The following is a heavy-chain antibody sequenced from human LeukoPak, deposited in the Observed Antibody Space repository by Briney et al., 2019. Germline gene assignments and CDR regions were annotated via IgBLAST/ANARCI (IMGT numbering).Heavy chain of an antibody. CDR1: GFTFSSYA. D-gene: IGHD6-13*01. Sequence: PGGSLRLSCAASGFTFSSYAMHWVRQAPGKGLEWVAVISYDGSNKYYADSVKGRFTISRDNSKNTLYLQMNSLRAEDTAVYYCARGSSSWHQYYFDYWGQGTLVTVSS. J-gene: IGHJ4*02. V-gene: IGHV3-30*14. CDR3: ARGSSSWHQYYFDY. CDR2: ISYDGSNK.